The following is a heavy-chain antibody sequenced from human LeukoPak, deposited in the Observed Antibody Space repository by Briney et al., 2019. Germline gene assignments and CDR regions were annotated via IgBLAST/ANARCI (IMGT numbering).Heavy chain of an antibody. CDR3: AKDERNWNYNLASQTYD. CDR2: ISGSGVST. D-gene: IGHD1-7*01. V-gene: IGHV3-23*01. J-gene: IGHJ4*02. Sequence: GGSLRLSCAASGFTFSSYAMSGVRQAPGKGLEWVSAISGSGVSTYYADSVKGRFTVSRDNSKNTLYLQMSSLRAEDTAVYYCAKDERNWNYNLASQTYDWGQGTLVTVSS. CDR1: GFTFSSYA.